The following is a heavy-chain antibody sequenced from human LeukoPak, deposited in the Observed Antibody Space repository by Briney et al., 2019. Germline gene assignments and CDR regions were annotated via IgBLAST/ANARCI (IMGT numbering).Heavy chain of an antibody. J-gene: IGHJ5*02. CDR3: AREGSGSYYWFDP. Sequence: GGSLRLSCAASGFTFSSYSMNWVRQAPGKGLEWVSSISSSSSYIYCADSVKGRFTISRDNAKNSLYLQMNSLRAEDTAVYYCAREGSGSYYWFDPWGQGTLVTVSS. CDR1: GFTFSSYS. D-gene: IGHD1-26*01. CDR2: ISSSSSYI. V-gene: IGHV3-21*01.